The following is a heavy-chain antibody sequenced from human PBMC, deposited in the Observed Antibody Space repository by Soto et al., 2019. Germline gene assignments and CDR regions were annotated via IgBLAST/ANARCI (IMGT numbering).Heavy chain of an antibody. Sequence: EALTISCTASGYSFPNYWIGWVRQMPGQGLEWMGIIYPGDSDTKYSPSFQGQVTIAADKSISTAYLQWTSLKAADTAMYYCARRGQQAGSDQEQYDIRYGWGQG. CDR2: IYPGDSDT. CDR1: GYSFPNYW. D-gene: IGHD6-13*01. V-gene: IGHV5-51*01. J-gene: IGHJ3*01. CDR3: ARRGQQAGSDQEQYDIRYG.